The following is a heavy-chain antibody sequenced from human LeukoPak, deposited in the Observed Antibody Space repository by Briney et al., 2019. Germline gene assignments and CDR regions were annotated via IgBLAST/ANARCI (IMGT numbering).Heavy chain of an antibody. J-gene: IGHJ4*02. CDR2: ISGSGDYI. CDR3: AINHRDGYSELGY. V-gene: IGHV3-21*01. D-gene: IGHD5-24*01. CDR1: GFTFSSYS. Sequence: GGSLRLSCATSGFTFSSYSMNWVRQAPGKGLEWVSAISGSGDYIYYADSVKGRFTISRDNAKNSLFPQMNSLRAEDTAVYYCAINHRDGYSELGYWGQGTLVTVSS.